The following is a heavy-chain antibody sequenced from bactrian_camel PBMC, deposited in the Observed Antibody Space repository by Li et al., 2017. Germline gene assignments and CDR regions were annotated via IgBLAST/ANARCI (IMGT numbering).Heavy chain of an antibody. CDR1: EVTFNQDD. J-gene: IGHJ4*01. D-gene: IGHD5*01. CDR2: INTGGSST. Sequence: VQLVESGGGLAQPGGSLRLSCEASEVTFNQDDINWVRLAPGKGPEWVSRINTGGSSTYYADSVKGRFTISRDNAKNTLYLQMNSLKPEDTAMYYCAADVVLCLYGLGTADRIDYWGQGTQVTVS. CDR3: AADVVLCLYGLGTADRIDY. V-gene: IGHV3S31*01.